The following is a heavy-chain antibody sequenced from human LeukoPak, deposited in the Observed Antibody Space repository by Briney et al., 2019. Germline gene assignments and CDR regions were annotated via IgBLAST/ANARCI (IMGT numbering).Heavy chain of an antibody. CDR2: INHSGST. Sequence: SSETLSLTCAVYGGSFSGYYWSWIRQPPGKGLEWIGEINHSGSTNYNPSLKSRVTISVDTSKNQFSLKLSSVTAADTAVYYCARCCDAISGYYQYYFDYWGQGTLVTVSS. J-gene: IGHJ4*02. V-gene: IGHV4-34*01. CDR3: ARCCDAISGYYQYYFDY. CDR1: GGSFSGYY. D-gene: IGHD3-22*01.